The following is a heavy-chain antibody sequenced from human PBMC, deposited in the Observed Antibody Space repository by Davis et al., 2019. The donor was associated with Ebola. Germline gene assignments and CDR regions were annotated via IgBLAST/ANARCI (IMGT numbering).Heavy chain of an antibody. J-gene: IGHJ6*04. Sequence: SLKISCTASGFTFDGYAMHWVRQAPGKGLEWVSGINWNSNDIGYVDSVKGRFTISRDNAKNSLYLQMNSLRPEHTALYYCAKESSPGSGTYGPYYFSMDVWGKGTTVTVSS. CDR3: AKESSPGSGTYGPYYFSMDV. CDR2: INWNSNDI. D-gene: IGHD3-10*01. CDR1: GFTFDGYA. V-gene: IGHV3-9*01.